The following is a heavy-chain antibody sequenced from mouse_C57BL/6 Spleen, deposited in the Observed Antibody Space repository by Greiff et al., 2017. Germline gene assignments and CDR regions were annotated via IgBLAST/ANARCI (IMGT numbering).Heavy chain of an antibody. CDR3: ASSVTTGVATYYAMDY. CDR1: GYTFTSYW. Sequence: QVQLQQSGAELATPGASVKLSCKASGYTFTSYWMHWVKQRPGQGLEWIVFINPSSGYTKYNQKFKDKATLTAAKSSSTAYIQLMKLTYKDSEVYYCASSVTTGVATYYAMDYWGQGTSVTVSS. CDR2: INPSSGYT. V-gene: IGHV1-7*01. D-gene: IGHD1-1*01. J-gene: IGHJ4*01.